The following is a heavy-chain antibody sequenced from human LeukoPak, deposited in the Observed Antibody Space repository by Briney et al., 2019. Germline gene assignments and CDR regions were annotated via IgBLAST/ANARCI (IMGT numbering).Heavy chain of an antibody. D-gene: IGHD3-3*01. CDR1: GYTFTGYY. CDR3: ARAITIFGVVIAAFDY. J-gene: IGHJ4*02. CDR2: INPSSGGT. V-gene: IGHV1-2*02. Sequence: ASVKVSCKASGYTFTGYYMHWVRQAPGQGLEWMGWINPSSGGTNYAQKFQGRVTMTRDTSISTAYMELSRLRSDDTAVYYCARAITIFGVVIAAFDYWGQGTLVTVSS.